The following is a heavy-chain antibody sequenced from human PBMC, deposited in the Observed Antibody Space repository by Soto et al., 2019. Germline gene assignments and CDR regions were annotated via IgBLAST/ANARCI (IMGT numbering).Heavy chain of an antibody. CDR1: GFTFSSYA. V-gene: IGHV3-30-3*01. D-gene: IGHD3-22*01. CDR3: AGVRTMGMGMIFLDY. Sequence: LRLSCAASGFTFSSYAMHWVRQAPGKGLEWVAVISYDGSNKYYADSVKGRFTISRDNSNNTLYLQMNSLRAEDTAVYYCAGVRTMGMGMIFLDYWGQGTLVTVSS. J-gene: IGHJ4*02. CDR2: ISYDGSNK.